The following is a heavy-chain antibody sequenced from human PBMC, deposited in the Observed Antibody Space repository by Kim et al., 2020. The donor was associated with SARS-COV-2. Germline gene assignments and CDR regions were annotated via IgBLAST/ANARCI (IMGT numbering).Heavy chain of an antibody. CDR3: AKDPIAVAGPPNWFDP. CDR2: ISGSGGST. D-gene: IGHD6-19*01. Sequence: GGSLRLSCAASGFTFSSYAMSWVRQAPGKGLEWVSAISGSGGSTYYADSVKGRFTISRDNSKNTLYLQMNSLRAEDTAVYYCAKDPIAVAGPPNWFDPWGQGTLVTVSS. CDR1: GFTFSSYA. J-gene: IGHJ5*02. V-gene: IGHV3-23*01.